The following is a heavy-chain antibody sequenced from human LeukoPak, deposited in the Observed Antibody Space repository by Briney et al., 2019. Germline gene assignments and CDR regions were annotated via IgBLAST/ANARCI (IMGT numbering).Heavy chain of an antibody. CDR1: GGSISSYY. V-gene: IGHV4-59*01. CDR3: ARVYGSGNDY. J-gene: IGHJ4*02. CDR2: IYYSGST. D-gene: IGHD3-10*01. Sequence: SETLSLTCTVSGGSISSYYWRWIRQPPGKGLEWIGYIYYSGSTNYNPSLKSRVTISVDTSKNQFSLKLSSVTAADTAVYYCARVYGSGNDYWGQGTLVTVSS.